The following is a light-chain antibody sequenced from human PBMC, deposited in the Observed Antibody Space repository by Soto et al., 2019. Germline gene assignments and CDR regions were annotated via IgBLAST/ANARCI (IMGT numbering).Light chain of an antibody. Sequence: QSVLTQPPSASGSPGQSVTISCTGTSSDVGGYNYVSWFRQHPGKAPKLMIYEVTKRPSGVPDRFSGSKSGNTASLTVSGLQAEDEADYYCISYAGSNNFVVFGGGTKRTVL. J-gene: IGLJ2*01. CDR2: EVT. V-gene: IGLV2-8*01. CDR1: SSDVGGYNY. CDR3: ISYAGSNNFVV.